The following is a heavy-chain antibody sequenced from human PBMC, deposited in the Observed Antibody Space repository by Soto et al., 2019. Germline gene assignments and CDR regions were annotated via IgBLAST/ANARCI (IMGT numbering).Heavy chain of an antibody. Sequence: SETLSLTCAVSGGSISSGGYSWSWIRQPPGEGLEWIGYIYHSGSTYYNPSLKSRVTISVDRSKNQFSLKLSSVTAADTAVYYCARAASYNWFDPWGQGTLVTVSS. CDR3: ARAASYNWFDP. D-gene: IGHD6-13*01. CDR2: IYHSGST. V-gene: IGHV4-30-2*01. CDR1: GGSISSGGYS. J-gene: IGHJ5*02.